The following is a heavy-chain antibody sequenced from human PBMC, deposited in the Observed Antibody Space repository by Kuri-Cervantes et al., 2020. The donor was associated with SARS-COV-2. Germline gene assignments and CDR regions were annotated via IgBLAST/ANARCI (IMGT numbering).Heavy chain of an antibody. CDR3: ARPSIAARPDAFDI. V-gene: IGHV4-39*01. D-gene: IGHD6-6*01. J-gene: IGHJ3*02. CDR2: IYYSGST. CDR1: GGSISSYY. Sequence: SETLSLTCTVSGGSISSYYWSWIRQPPGKGLEWIGSIYYSGSTYYNPSLKSRVTISVDTSKNQFSLKLSCVTAADTAVYYCARPSIAARPDAFDIWGQGTMVTVSS.